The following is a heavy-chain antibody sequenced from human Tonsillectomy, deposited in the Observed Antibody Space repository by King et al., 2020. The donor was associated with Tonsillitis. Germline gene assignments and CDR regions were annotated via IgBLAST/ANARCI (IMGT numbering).Heavy chain of an antibody. CDR3: AKESKYCTKGVCHNWFAP. Sequence: VQLVESGGGLVQPGGSLRLSCAASGFTFSSYAMSWVRQAPGKGLEWVSAISGSGGSTYYADSVKGRFTISRDNSKNTLYLQMNSLRAEDTAVYYCAKESKYCTKGVCHNWFAPGGQGTLVTVSS. D-gene: IGHD2-8*01. CDR2: ISGSGGST. CDR1: GFTFSSYA. V-gene: IGHV3-23*04. J-gene: IGHJ5*02.